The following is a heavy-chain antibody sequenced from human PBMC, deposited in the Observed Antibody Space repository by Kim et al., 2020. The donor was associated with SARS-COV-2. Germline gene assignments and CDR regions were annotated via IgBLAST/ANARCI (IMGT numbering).Heavy chain of an antibody. CDR3: AKDVIPIVVVVAALDY. V-gene: IGHV3-23*01. J-gene: IGHJ4*02. CDR2: ISGSGGST. D-gene: IGHD2-15*01. CDR1: GFTFNNYA. Sequence: GGSLRLSCAASGFTFNNYAMSWVRQAPGKGLEWVSAISGSGGSTYYADSVKGRFTISRDNSKNTLYLQMNSLRAEDTAVYYCAKDVIPIVVVVAALDYWGQGTLVTVSS.